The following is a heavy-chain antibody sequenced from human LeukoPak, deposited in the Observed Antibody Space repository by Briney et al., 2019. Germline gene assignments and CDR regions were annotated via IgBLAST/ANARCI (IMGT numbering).Heavy chain of an antibody. J-gene: IGHJ5*02. D-gene: IGHD2-2*02. Sequence: ASVKVSCKASGYTFTNFDINWVRQTTGQGLEWVGWMNPNSGNTGYAQKFQGRVTITRNTSISTAYMELSSLRSEDTAVYYCATEGYCSSTSCYTNRLDPWGQGTLVTVSS. CDR2: MNPNSGNT. CDR3: ATEGYCSSTSCYTNRLDP. CDR1: GYTFTNFD. V-gene: IGHV1-8*03.